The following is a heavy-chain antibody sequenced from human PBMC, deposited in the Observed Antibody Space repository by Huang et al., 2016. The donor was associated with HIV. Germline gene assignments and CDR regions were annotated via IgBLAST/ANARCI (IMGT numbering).Heavy chain of an antibody. Sequence: QVQLVESGAELKKPGASVRVSCKVSGYTVSELSLHWVRQAPEKGLEWMGGLDPEEGETIYAQRLQGRVTMTEDTSTDTAYMELSSLRPEDTAVYYCATSTPDVGAGVLRSAFDIWGQGT. D-gene: IGHD2-15*01. V-gene: IGHV1-24*01. J-gene: IGHJ3*02. CDR2: LDPEEGET. CDR3: ATSTPDVGAGVLRSAFDI. CDR1: GYTVSELS.